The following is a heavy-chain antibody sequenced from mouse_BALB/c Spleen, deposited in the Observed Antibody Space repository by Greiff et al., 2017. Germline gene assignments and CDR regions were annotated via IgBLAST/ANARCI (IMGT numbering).Heavy chain of an antibody. CDR1: GFTFSSFG. CDR3: ARPNCYCSSCFAY. J-gene: IGHJ3*01. V-gene: IGHV5-17*02. Sequence: EVQRVESGGGLVQPGGSRKLSCAASGFTFSSFGMHWVRQAPEKGLEWVAYVSSGSSTIYYADTVKGRFTISRDTPKNTLFLQMTSLRSEDTAMYYCARPNCYCSSCFAYWGQGTLVTVSA. CDR2: VSSGSSTI. D-gene: IGHD1-1*01.